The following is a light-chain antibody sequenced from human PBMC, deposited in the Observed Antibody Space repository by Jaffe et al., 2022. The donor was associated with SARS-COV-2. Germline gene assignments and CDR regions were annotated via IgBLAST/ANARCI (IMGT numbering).Light chain of an antibody. CDR3: QQYVRSPRT. CDR1: QSVSRNY. Sequence: EIVLTQSPDTLSLSPGERATLSCRASQSVSRNYLAWYQQKPGQAPRLLIYGASIRATGIPDRFSGSGSGTDFTLTISRLEPEDFAVYYCQQYVRSPRTFGPGTKVEIK. J-gene: IGKJ1*01. CDR2: GAS. V-gene: IGKV3-20*01.